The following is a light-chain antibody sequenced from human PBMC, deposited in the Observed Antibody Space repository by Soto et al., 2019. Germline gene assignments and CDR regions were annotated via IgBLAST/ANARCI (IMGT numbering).Light chain of an antibody. Sequence: EIVLTQSPGTLYLSPGERATLSCRASQSVSSTYLAWYQHKPGQAPRLLIYGASSRATGIPDRFSGSGSGSDFTRTISRLEPEDFAVYYCQQYGSTLWTFGQGNKVEIK. CDR2: GAS. V-gene: IGKV3-20*01. CDR1: QSVSSTY. J-gene: IGKJ1*01. CDR3: QQYGSTLWT.